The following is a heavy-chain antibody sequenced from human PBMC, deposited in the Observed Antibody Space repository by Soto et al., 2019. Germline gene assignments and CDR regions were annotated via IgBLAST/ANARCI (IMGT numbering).Heavy chain of an antibody. D-gene: IGHD3-22*01. CDR1: GFTFSSYG. CDR3: EKGGDDSSASWVGYFDS. CDR2: ISYDGSNK. Sequence: QVQLVESGGGVVQPGRSLRLSCAASGFTFSSYGMHWVRQAPGKGLEWVAVISYDGSNKDYADSVKRKFTIARDNYNNTLSRRMNSQSAEDTAVYYCEKGGDDSSASWVGYFDSWGQGTLVTVSS. J-gene: IGHJ4*02. V-gene: IGHV3-30*18.